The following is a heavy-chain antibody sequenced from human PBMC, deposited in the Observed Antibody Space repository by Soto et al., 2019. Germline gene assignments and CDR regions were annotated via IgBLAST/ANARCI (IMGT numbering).Heavy chain of an antibody. V-gene: IGHV3-30*18. CDR3: AKDGLTGTRAGGMDV. CDR1: GFTFSSYG. CDR2: ISYDGSNK. J-gene: IGHJ6*02. Sequence: LVGSLRLSCAASGFTFSSYGMHWVRQAPGKGLEWVAVISYDGSNKYYADSMKGRFTISRDNSKNTLYLQMNSLRAEDTAVYYCAKDGLTGTRAGGMDVWGQGTTVTVSS. D-gene: IGHD1-7*01.